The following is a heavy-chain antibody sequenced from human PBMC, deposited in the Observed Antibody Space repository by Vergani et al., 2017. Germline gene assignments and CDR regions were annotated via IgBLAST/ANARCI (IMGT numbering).Heavy chain of an antibody. CDR2: IIPILGTA. Sequence: QVQLVQSGAEVKKPGASVKVSCKASGYTFTSYGISWVRQAPGQGLEWMGRIIPILGTANYAQKFQGRVTITADESTSTAYMELSSLRSEDTAVYYCARLETTVVGYWGQGTLVTVSS. D-gene: IGHD4-23*01. J-gene: IGHJ4*02. CDR1: GYTFTSYG. CDR3: ARLETTVVGY. V-gene: IGHV1-69*11.